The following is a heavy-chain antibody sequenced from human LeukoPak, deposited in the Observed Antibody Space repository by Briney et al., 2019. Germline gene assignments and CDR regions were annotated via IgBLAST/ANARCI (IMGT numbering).Heavy chain of an antibody. D-gene: IGHD3-10*01. J-gene: IGHJ4*02. CDR2: ISYDVSNK. V-gene: IGHV3-30*03. CDR3: AREFMVRGEYYFDY. Sequence: PGGSLRLSYAASGFTFSSYGMHWVRQAPGKGLEWVTAISYDVSNKYYADSVKGRFTISRDNSKNTLYMQMNSLRAEDTAVYYCAREFMVRGEYYFDYWGQGTLVTASS. CDR1: GFTFSSYG.